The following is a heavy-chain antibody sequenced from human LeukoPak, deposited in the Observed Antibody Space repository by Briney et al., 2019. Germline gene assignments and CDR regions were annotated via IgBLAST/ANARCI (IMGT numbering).Heavy chain of an antibody. J-gene: IGHJ4*02. Sequence: RASVKVSCKVSGYTLTELSMHWVRQAPGKGLEWMGGFDPEDGETVYAQKFQGRLTMTEDTSTDTAYMELSSLRSNDTAVYYCATDPVGYCSGNGCNSVDYWGQGTLVTVSS. CDR3: ATDPVGYCSGNGCNSVDY. V-gene: IGHV1-24*01. CDR2: FDPEDGET. D-gene: IGHD2-15*01. CDR1: GYTLTELS.